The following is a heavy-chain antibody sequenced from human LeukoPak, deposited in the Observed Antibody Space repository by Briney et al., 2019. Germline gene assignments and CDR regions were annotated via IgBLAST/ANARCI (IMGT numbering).Heavy chain of an antibody. CDR1: GYTFTSYD. D-gene: IGHD1-26*01. CDR3: ARGGLVGATYTLDY. Sequence: GASVKVSCKASGYTFTSYDINWVRQATGQGLEWMGWMNPNSGNTGYAQKFQGRVTITRNTSISTAYMELSSLRSEDTAVYYCARGGLVGATYTLDYWGQGTLVTVSS. CDR2: MNPNSGNT. V-gene: IGHV1-8*03. J-gene: IGHJ4*02.